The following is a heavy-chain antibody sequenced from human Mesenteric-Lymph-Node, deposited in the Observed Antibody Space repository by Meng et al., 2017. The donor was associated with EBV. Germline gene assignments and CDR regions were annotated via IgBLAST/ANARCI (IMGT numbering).Heavy chain of an antibody. CDR2: VHHSGLT. D-gene: IGHD4-23*01. CDR1: GGSVNSGGYS. J-gene: IGHJ5*02. CDR3: ARGGMTTMEAPWGTWFDP. Sequence: QLQLQESGSGLVKPSQTLSLTCTVSGGSVNSGGYSWSWIRQSPEKGLEWIGYVHHSGLTYYNPSLETRVIISLERSKNQFSLKLTSVTAADTAVYYCARGGMTTMEAPWGTWFDPWGQGTLVTVSS. V-gene: IGHV4-30-2*06.